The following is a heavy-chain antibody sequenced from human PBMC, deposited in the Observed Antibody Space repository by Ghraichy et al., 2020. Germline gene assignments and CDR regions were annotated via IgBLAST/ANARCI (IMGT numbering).Heavy chain of an antibody. J-gene: IGHJ6*02. V-gene: IGHV4-34*01. D-gene: IGHD3-10*01. CDR2: INHSGST. Sequence: SETLSLTCAVYGGSFSGYYWSWIRQPPGKGLEWIGEINHSGSTNYNPSLKSRVTISVDTSKNQFSLKLSSVTAADTAVYYCARREAPQRFRGVIIGGMDVWGQGTTVTVSS. CDR3: ARREAPQRFRGVIIGGMDV. CDR1: GGSFSGYY.